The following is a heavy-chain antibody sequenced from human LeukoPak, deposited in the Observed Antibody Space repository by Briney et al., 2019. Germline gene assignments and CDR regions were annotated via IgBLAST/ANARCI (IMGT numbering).Heavy chain of an antibody. CDR1: GFTFSDYW. CDR2: IKQDGSEK. J-gene: IGHJ1*01. CDR3: AIMTTYYDSSAYYPFQH. Sequence: GGSLRLSCAASGFTFSDYWMTWVRQAPGKGLEWEANIKQDGSEKFYVDSVKGRFTISRDNAKNSVFLQINSLRDEDTAVYYCAIMTTYYDSSAYYPFQHWGQGTLVTVSS. D-gene: IGHD3-22*01. V-gene: IGHV3-7*01.